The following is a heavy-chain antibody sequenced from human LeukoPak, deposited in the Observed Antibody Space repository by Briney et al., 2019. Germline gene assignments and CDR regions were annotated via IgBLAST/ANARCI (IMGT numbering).Heavy chain of an antibody. V-gene: IGHV4-39*01. CDR3: ARRGTGDPYFDY. Sequence: PSETLSLTCTVSGGSISSSSYYWGWIRQPPGKGLEWIGSIYYSGGTYCNPSLKSRVTISVDTSKNQFSLKLSSVTAADTAVYYCARRGTGDPYFDYWGQGTLVTVSS. CDR1: GGSISSSSYY. D-gene: IGHD7-27*01. J-gene: IGHJ4*02. CDR2: IYYSGGT.